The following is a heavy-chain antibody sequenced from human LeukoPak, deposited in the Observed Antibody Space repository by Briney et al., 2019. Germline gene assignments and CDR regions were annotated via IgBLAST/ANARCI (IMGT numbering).Heavy chain of an antibody. CDR1: GFTFSSYW. V-gene: IGHV3-30-3*01. Sequence: PGGSLRLSCAASGFTFSSYWMSWVRQAPGKGLEWVAVISYDGSNKYYADSVKGRLTISRDNSKNTLYLQMNSLRAEDTAVYYCVRGSLASGVVVYYYYYLDVWGKGTTVTVSS. CDR2: ISYDGSNK. CDR3: VRGSLASGVVVYYYYYLDV. J-gene: IGHJ6*03. D-gene: IGHD3-3*01.